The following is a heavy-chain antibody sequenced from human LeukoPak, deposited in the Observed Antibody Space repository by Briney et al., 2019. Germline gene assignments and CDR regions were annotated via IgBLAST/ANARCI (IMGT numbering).Heavy chain of an antibody. CDR3: TRFLNYGANDY. CDR2: IRSKPYGATT. Sequence: QPGRSLRLSCTASGFTLGDYATNWVRQAPGKGLEWVGFIRSKPYGATTQYAASVKGRFTISRDDSKSIAYLQMNSLKTEDTAVYYCTRFLNYGANDYWGQGTLVTVSS. D-gene: IGHD4-17*01. J-gene: IGHJ4*02. V-gene: IGHV3-49*04. CDR1: GFTLGDYA.